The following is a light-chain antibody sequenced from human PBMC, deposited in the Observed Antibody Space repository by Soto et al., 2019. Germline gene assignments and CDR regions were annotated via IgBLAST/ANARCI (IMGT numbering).Light chain of an antibody. J-gene: IGKJ4*01. CDR1: QSISSY. CDR3: QQRSAWPLT. V-gene: IGKV3-11*01. CDR2: DAS. Sequence: DIGLTQSPATLSLSPGERATLSCRASQSISSYLAWYQQKPGQAPRLLIYDASNRATGIPARFSGSGSGTDFTLTISTLEPEDFAVYYCQQRSAWPLTLGGGTKVEIK.